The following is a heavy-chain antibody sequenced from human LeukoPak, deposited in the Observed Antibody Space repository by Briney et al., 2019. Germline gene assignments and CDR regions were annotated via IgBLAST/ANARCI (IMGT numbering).Heavy chain of an antibody. D-gene: IGHD2-2*01. J-gene: IGHJ5*02. Sequence: GGSLRLSCAASGFSVSDNYMSWVRQAPGKGLEWVSLIYTTDITYYADSVKGRFTISRDNTKNTVSLQMNSLRADDTAVYYCARAEYGNWFDPWGQGTLVTVSS. CDR3: ARAEYGNWFDP. CDR2: IYTTDIT. CDR1: GFSVSDNY. V-gene: IGHV3-53*01.